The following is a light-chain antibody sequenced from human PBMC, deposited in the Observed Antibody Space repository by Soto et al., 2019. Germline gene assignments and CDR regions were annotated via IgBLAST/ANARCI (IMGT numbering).Light chain of an antibody. CDR2: GAS. CDR3: HQRSTWPLT. Sequence: EIVLTQSPATLSLSPGEGAALSCRASQGVSRFVAWYQQKPGQAPRLLIYGASNRAPGIPTWFSGGGSGTDFTLTISSLEAEDFELYYCHQRSTWPLTFGGGTKVEIK. V-gene: IGKV3-11*01. J-gene: IGKJ4*01. CDR1: QGVSRF.